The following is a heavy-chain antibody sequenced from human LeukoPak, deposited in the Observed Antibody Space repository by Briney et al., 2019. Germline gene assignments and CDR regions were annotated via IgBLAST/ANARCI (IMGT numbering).Heavy chain of an antibody. Sequence: GASVKVSCKASGYTFTSYYMHWVRQAPGQGLEWMGIINPSGGSTSYAQKFQGRVTMTRDTSTSTVYMELSSLRSEDTAVYYCARSRLLWFGDPPPMDVWGQGTTVTVSS. CDR3: ARSRLLWFGDPPPMDV. J-gene: IGHJ6*02. D-gene: IGHD3-10*01. CDR1: GYTFTSYY. V-gene: IGHV1-46*01. CDR2: INPSGGST.